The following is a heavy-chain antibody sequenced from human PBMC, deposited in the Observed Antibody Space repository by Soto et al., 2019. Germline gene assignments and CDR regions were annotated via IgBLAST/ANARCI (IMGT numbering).Heavy chain of an antibody. D-gene: IGHD2-15*01. CDR1: GGTFSSYA. Sequence: SVKVSCKASGGTFSSYAISWVRQAPGQGLEWMGGIIPIFGTANYAQKFQGRVTITADKSTSTAYMELSSLRSEDTAVYYCAREENCRGGTCYSEYFHHWGQGTLVTVSS. CDR2: IIPIFGTA. CDR3: AREENCRGGTCYSEYFHH. J-gene: IGHJ1*01. V-gene: IGHV1-69*06.